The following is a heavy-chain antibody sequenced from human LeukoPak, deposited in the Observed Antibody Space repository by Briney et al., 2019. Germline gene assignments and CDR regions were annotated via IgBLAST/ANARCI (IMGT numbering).Heavy chain of an antibody. CDR1: GGSISSGGYY. D-gene: IGHD6-13*01. CDR2: IYYSGST. CDR3: ARVLVPDPPNWFDP. V-gene: IGHV4-31*03. Sequence: SSETLSLTCTVSGGSISSGGYYWSWIRQHPGKGLEWIGYIYYSGSTYYNPSLKSRVTISVDTSKNQFSLKLSSVTAADTAVYYCARVLVPDPPNWFDPWGQGTLVTVSS. J-gene: IGHJ5*02.